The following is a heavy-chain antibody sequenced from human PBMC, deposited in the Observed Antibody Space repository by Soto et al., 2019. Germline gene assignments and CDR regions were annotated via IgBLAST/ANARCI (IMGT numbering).Heavy chain of an antibody. CDR2: IWYDGSNK. CDR3: ASYMLRSAYYYYYTDV. J-gene: IGHJ6*03. D-gene: IGHD3-10*02. V-gene: IGHV3-33*01. CDR1: GFTFSSYG. Sequence: PGGSLRLSCAASGFTFSSYGMHWVRQAPGKGLEWVAVIWYDGSNKYYADSVKGRFTISRDNSKNTLYLQMNSLRAEDTAVYYCASYMLRSAYYYYYTDVWRNGTPVTVSS.